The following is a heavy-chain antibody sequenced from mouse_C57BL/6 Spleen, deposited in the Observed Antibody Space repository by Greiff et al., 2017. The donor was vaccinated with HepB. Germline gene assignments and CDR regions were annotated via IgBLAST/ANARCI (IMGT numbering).Heavy chain of an antibody. D-gene: IGHD1-1*02. J-gene: IGHJ2*01. V-gene: IGHV1-61*01. Sequence: QVQLQQPGAELVRPGSSVKLSCKASGYTFTSYWMEWVKQRPGQGLEWIGNIYPSDSETHYNQKFKDKATLTVDKSSSTAYMQLSSLTSEDSAVYYVSRDWNYAFDYWGQGTTVTVSS. CDR3: SRDWNYAFDY. CDR1: GYTFTSYW. CDR2: IYPSDSET.